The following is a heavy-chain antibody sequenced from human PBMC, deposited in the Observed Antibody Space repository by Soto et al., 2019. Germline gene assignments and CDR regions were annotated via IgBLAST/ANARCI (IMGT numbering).Heavy chain of an antibody. V-gene: IGHV4-38-2*01. CDR1: GYSISSGYY. J-gene: IGHJ5*02. CDR2: IYHSGST. D-gene: IGHD7-27*01. Sequence: SETLSLTCAVSGYSISSGYYWGWIRQPPGKGLEWIGSIYHSGSTYYNPSLKSRVTISVDTSKNQFSLKLSSVTAAGTAVYYCARTPWGLGWFDPWGQGTLVTVSS. CDR3: ARTPWGLGWFDP.